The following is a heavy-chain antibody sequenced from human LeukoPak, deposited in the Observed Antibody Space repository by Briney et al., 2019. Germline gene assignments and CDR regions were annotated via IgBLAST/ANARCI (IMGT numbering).Heavy chain of an antibody. CDR3: AKEGHFSCFDP. J-gene: IGHJ5*02. V-gene: IGHV3-23*01. CDR2: ISGKGDST. CDR1: GLTFKNYA. Sequence: GSLRLSCAASGLTFKNYAMTWVRQAPGKGLEWVSTISGKGDSTYYADSVKGRFTISRDNSKNTLPLQMNSLRADDTAVYYCAKEGHFSCFDPWGQGTLVTVSS.